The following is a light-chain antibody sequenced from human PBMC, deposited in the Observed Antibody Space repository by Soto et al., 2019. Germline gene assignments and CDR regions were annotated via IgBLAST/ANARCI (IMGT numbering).Light chain of an antibody. CDR2: PNN. V-gene: IGLV1-44*01. Sequence: QSVLTQPPSASGAPGQRVTISCSGSSSNIGSNTVSWYQHLPGTVPKLLIYPNNQRPSGVPDRFSGSKSGTSASLALSGLQSEDEADYYCATWDDSLSGYVFGPGTKVTVL. J-gene: IGLJ1*01. CDR3: ATWDDSLSGYV. CDR1: SSNIGSNT.